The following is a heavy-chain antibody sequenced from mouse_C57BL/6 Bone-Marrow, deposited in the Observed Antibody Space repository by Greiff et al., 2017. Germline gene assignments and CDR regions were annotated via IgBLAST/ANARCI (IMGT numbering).Heavy chain of an antibody. CDR3: ARFGYYYGSSYDYFDY. CDR1: GYSITSDY. D-gene: IGHD1-1*01. CDR2: ISYSGST. Sequence: EVKLQQSGPGLAKPSQTLSLTCSVTGYSITSDYWNWIRKFPGNKLEYMGYISYSGSTYYNPSLKSRISITRDTSKNQYYLQLNSVTTEDTATYXCARFGYYYGSSYDYFDYWGQGTTLTVSS. V-gene: IGHV3-8*01. J-gene: IGHJ2*01.